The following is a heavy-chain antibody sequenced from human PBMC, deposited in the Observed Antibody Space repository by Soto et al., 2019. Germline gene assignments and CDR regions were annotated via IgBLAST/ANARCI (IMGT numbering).Heavy chain of an antibody. CDR3: ARGPYNWSDDRKWLYYFASDV. Sequence: QVQLVQSGAEVKKPGSSVKVSCETSGGTFTSYAITWVRQAPGRGLEWMGGIIPTFRKANYAQNFQGRLTITADESTYTAYMELDSLRSDDSAVYYCARGPYNWSDDRKWLYYFASDVWGQGTTVTVS. CDR2: IIPTFRKA. J-gene: IGHJ6*02. CDR1: GGTFTSYA. D-gene: IGHD1-20*01. V-gene: IGHV1-69*01.